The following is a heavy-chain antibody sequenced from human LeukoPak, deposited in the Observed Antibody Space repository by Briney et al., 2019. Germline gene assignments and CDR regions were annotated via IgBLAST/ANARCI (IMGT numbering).Heavy chain of an antibody. V-gene: IGHV1-69*04. D-gene: IGHD6-6*01. J-gene: IGHJ6*02. CDR2: IIPILGIA. Sequence: SVKVSCKASGGTFSSYAISWVRQAPGQGLEWMGRIIPILGIANYAQKFQGRVTITADKSTSTAYMELSSLRSEDTAVYYCARGSIAAPRLADDYYYYGMDVWGQGTTVTVSS. CDR3: ARGSIAAPRLADDYYYYGMDV. CDR1: GGTFSSYA.